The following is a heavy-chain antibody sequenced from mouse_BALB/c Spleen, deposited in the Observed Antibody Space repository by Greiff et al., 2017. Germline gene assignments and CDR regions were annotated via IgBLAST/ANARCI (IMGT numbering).Heavy chain of an antibody. Sequence: QVQLQQSGPQLVRPGASVKISCKASGYSFTSYWMHWVKQRPGQGLEWIGMIDPSDSETRLNQKFKDKATLTVDKSSSTAYMQLSSPTSEDSAVYYCARGYYDYDGYFDVWGAGTTVTVSS. D-gene: IGHD2-4*01. CDR3: ARGYYDYDGYFDV. J-gene: IGHJ1*01. CDR2: IDPSDSET. V-gene: IGHV1S127*01. CDR1: GYSFTSYW.